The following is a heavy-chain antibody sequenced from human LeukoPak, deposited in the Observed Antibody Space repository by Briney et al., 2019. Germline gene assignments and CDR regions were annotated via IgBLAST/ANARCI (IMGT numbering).Heavy chain of an antibody. CDR1: GFTFSSYG. V-gene: IGHV3-23*01. CDR2: ISGSGGST. CDR3: AKVFLPAQLTGTFDAFDI. J-gene: IGHJ3*02. Sequence: PGGSLRLSCAASGFTFSSYGMSWVRQAPGKGLEWVSAISGSGGSTYYADSVRGRFTISRDNSKNTLYLQMNSLRAEDTAVYYCAKVFLPAQLTGTFDAFDIWGQGTMVTVSS. D-gene: IGHD1-7*01.